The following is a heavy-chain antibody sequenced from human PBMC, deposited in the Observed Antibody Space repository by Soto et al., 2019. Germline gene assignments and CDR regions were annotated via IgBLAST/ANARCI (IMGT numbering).Heavy chain of an antibody. V-gene: IGHV4-59*01. D-gene: IGHD7-27*01. J-gene: IGHJ4*02. CDR3: ADTTGGY. CDR1: GGSISSYY. CDR2: IYYSGST. Sequence: QVQLQESGPGLVKPSETLSLTCTVSGGSISSYYWSWIRQPPGKGLEWIGYIYYSGSTNYNPSLKSRVTISVDTSKNQFSLKLSSVTAADTAVYYCADTTGGYWGQGTLVTVSS.